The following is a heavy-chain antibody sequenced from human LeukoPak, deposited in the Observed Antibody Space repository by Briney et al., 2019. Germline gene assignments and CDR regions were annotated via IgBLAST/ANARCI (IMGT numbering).Heavy chain of an antibody. CDR1: GFTLDDYG. V-gene: IGHV3-20*04. Sequence: GGSLRLSCAASGFTLDDYGMSWVRHAPGKGLEWGSGINWNGGRRKYADSVKGRFTSSRDKAKNSVYLQMNSLRAEDTALYYCARDRSYPAFDIWGQGTMVTVSS. CDR2: INWNGGRR. D-gene: IGHD5-18*01. J-gene: IGHJ3*02. CDR3: ARDRSYPAFDI.